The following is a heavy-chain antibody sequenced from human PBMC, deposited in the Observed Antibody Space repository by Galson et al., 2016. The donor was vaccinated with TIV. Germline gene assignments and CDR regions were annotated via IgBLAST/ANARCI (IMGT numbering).Heavy chain of an antibody. CDR2: IDWDDDK. CDR3: ARSTARGACIHY. V-gene: IGHV2-70*04. CDR1: GFSLNTSGMR. J-gene: IGHJ4*02. Sequence: PALVKPTQTLTLTCTFSGFSLNTSGMRVSWIRQPPGKALEWLARIDWDDDKFYSTSLKSRLTISKDTYKNQVVLRMMNLDPEDTATYFCARSTARGACIHYWGQGTLVTVSS. D-gene: IGHD3-10*01.